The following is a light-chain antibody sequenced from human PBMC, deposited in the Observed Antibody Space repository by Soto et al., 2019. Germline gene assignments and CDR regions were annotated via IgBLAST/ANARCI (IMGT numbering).Light chain of an antibody. V-gene: IGKV3-20*01. J-gene: IGKJ3*01. CDR3: QQYGSSPFT. Sequence: EIVLTQSPGALALSPGERATLSCRASQSVNNNYLTWYQQKRGQAPRLLIHGASSRTTGIPDRFSGSGSGTDFTLTISRLEPEDFAVYYCQQYGSSPFTFGPGTRVGIK. CDR1: QSVNNNY. CDR2: GAS.